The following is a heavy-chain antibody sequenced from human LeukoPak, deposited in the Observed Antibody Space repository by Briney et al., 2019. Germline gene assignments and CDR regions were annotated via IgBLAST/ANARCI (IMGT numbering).Heavy chain of an antibody. D-gene: IGHD3-10*01. V-gene: IGHV3-13*01. J-gene: IGHJ4*02. CDR3: ARDPAGEDYYGSGRFALDY. CDR1: GFTFSNYD. CDR2: IATTGDT. Sequence: GGSLRLSCAASGFTFSNYDMHWVRQATGKGLEWVSFIATTGDTYYSGSVKGRFTISRENAKNSLYLQMNSLRDGDTAVYYCARDPAGEDYYGSGRFALDYWGQGTLVTVSS.